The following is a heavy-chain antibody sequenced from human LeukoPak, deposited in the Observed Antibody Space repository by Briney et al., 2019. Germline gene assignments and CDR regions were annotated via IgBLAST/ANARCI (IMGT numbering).Heavy chain of an antibody. Sequence: GGSLRLSCAASGLTFSSYGMSWVRQAPGKGLVWVSRINSDGSSTSYGDSVKGRFTISRDNAKNTLYLQMNSLRAEDTAVYYCARSMVTIPIPGGYWGQGTLVTVSS. D-gene: IGHD2-2*02. J-gene: IGHJ4*02. CDR1: GLTFSSYG. CDR3: ARSMVTIPIPGGY. CDR2: INSDGSST. V-gene: IGHV3-74*01.